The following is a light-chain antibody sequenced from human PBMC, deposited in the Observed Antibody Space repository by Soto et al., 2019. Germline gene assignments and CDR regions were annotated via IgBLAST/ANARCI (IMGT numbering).Light chain of an antibody. CDR1: SSDIGRYNF. V-gene: IGLV2-11*01. Sequence: QSALTQPRSVSGTPGQSVTISCTGSSSDIGRYNFVSGYQQLPGKAPKLMIYDVSERPSGVPDRFSGSKSGNTASLTISGLQAEDEADYHCCSYAGSHVVFGGGTKVTVL. CDR2: DVS. J-gene: IGLJ2*01. CDR3: CSYAGSHVV.